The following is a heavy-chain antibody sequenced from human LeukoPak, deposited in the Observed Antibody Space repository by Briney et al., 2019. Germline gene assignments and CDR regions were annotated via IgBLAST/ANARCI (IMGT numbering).Heavy chain of an antibody. D-gene: IGHD3-16*02. J-gene: IGHJ4*02. CDR1: GGSFSGYY. Sequence: SETLSLTCAVYGGSFSGYYWSWIRQPPGKGLEWIGEINHSGSTNYNPSLKSRVTMSVDTSKNQFSLKLSSVTAADTAVYYCARSSNYDYVWGSYRRNYFDYWGQGTLVTVSS. CDR3: ARSSNYDYVWGSYRRNYFDY. CDR2: INHSGST. V-gene: IGHV4-34*01.